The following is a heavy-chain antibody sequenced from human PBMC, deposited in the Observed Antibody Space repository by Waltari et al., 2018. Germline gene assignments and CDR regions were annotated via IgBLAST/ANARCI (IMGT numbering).Heavy chain of an antibody. V-gene: IGHV4-59*01. D-gene: IGHD3-9*01. J-gene: IGHJ4*02. Sequence: QVQLQESGPGLVKPSETLSLTCTVSGGSISSYYWSWIRQPPGKGLEWIGDIYYSGSTTYNPHTNSRATISVDTSKNQFSLKLSSVTAADTAVYYCAGTTAYYDILTGYYGDSYYFDYWGQGTLVTVSS. CDR2: IYYSGST. CDR3: AGTTAYYDILTGYYGDSYYFDY. CDR1: GGSISSYY.